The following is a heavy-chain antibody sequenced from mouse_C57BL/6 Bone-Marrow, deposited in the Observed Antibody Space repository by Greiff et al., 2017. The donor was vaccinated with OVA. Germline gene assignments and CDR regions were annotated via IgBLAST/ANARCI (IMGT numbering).Heavy chain of an antibody. J-gene: IGHJ4*01. CDR2: IWSGGST. Sequence: QVQLQQSGPGLVQPSQSLSITCTVSGFSLTSYGVHCVRQSPGKGLEWLGVIWSGGSTDYNAAFISRLSISKDTSKSQVFFKMNSLQADDTAIYYCTRNYYGSSSPLSMDYWGQGTSVTVSS. CDR3: TRNYYGSSSPLSMDY. V-gene: IGHV2-2*01. D-gene: IGHD1-1*01. CDR1: GFSLTSYG.